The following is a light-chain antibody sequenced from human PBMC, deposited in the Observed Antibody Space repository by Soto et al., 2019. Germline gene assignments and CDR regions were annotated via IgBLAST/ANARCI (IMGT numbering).Light chain of an antibody. J-gene: IGKJ1*01. CDR2: KAS. CDR1: QGISSW. V-gene: IGKV1-5*03. Sequence: DIQMTQSPSSLSASVGVRVTITCRGSQGISSWLAWYQQKPGKAPRLLIYKASSLASGVPSRFSGSGSGTEFTLTISSLQPDDFATYYCQQYKTFGQGTRVEIK. CDR3: QQYKT.